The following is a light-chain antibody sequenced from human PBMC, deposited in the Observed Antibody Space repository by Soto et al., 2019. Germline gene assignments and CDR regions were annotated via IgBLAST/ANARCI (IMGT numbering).Light chain of an antibody. V-gene: IGKV1-39*01. Sequence: DIQMTQSPSSLSAFVGDRVTITCRASQRIGTHLNWYHEKPGKAPKLLIYAASSLQSGVPSRFSGSGSGTDFTLTISSLQPEDFATYYCRQSYSNPINFGQGTRLEIK. CDR1: QRIGTH. J-gene: IGKJ5*01. CDR2: AAS. CDR3: RQSYSNPIN.